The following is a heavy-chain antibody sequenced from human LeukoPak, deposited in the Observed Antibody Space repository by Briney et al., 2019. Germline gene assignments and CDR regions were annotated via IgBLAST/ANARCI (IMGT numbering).Heavy chain of an antibody. J-gene: IGHJ4*02. CDR2: ISNDGSKK. D-gene: IGHD5-18*01. CDR1: GFTFSSYG. V-gene: IGHV3-30*18. Sequence: GGSLRLSCAASGFTFSSYGMHWVRQAPGKGLDWVAVISNDGSKKYFADSVKGRFTISRDNSKNTLSLQVSSLRTEDTAVYYCAKDRYSYAFEYSDSWGQGTLVTVSS. CDR3: AKDRYSYAFEYSDS.